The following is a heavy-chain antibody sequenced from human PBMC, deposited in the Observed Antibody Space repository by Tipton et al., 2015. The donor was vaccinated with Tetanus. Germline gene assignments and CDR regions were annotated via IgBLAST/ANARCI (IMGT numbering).Heavy chain of an antibody. V-gene: IGHV4-34*01. CDR3: ARHFHENSVYYELDIDN. Sequence: TLSLTCTVYGGTFNNYFWTWIRQPPGKGLEWIGEINYDGSTNYSPSLKSRVTLSLDATKKQVSLKLSSVTAADTAVYYCARHFHENSVYYELDIDNWGQGTLVTVSS. CDR1: GGTFNNYF. CDR2: INYDGST. D-gene: IGHD3-22*01. J-gene: IGHJ4*02.